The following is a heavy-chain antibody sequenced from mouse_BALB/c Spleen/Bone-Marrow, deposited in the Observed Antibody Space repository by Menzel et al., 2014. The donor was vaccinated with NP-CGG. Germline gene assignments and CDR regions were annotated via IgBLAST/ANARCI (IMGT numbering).Heavy chain of an antibody. Sequence: AELVKPGASVKLSCKASGYTFTSYYMYWVKQRPGQGLEWIGEITPSNGDTNFNEKFKSKATLTVDKSSSTAYMQLSSLTSEDSAVYYCSREGAYWGQGTLVTVSA. CDR3: SREGAY. CDR2: ITPSNGDT. J-gene: IGHJ3*01. CDR1: GYTFTSYY. V-gene: IGHV1S81*02.